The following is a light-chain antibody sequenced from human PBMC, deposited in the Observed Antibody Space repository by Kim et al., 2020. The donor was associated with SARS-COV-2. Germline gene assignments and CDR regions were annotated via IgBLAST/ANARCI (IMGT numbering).Light chain of an antibody. J-gene: IGLJ2*01. V-gene: IGLV2-14*03. CDR2: DVS. CDR1: SSDVGGYNY. Sequence: QPASVSGSPGQSITISCTGTSSDVGGYNYVSWYQQHPGKAPKLMIYDVSNRPSGVSNRFSGSKSGNTASLTISGLQAEDEADYYCSSYTSSSTQVFGGGTQLTVL. CDR3: SSYTSSSTQV.